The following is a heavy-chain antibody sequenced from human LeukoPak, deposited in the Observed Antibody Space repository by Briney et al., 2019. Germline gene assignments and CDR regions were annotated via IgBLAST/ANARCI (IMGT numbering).Heavy chain of an antibody. CDR3: AKKGQYYYDSSGYYSAFDI. CDR2: IYYSGST. D-gene: IGHD3-22*01. CDR1: GGSISSSSYY. J-gene: IGHJ3*02. V-gene: IGHV4-39*06. Sequence: PSETLSLTCTVSGGSISSSSYYWGWIRQPPGKGLEWTGSIYYSGSTYYNPSLKSRVTISVDTSKNQFPLKLSSVTAADTAVYYCAKKGQYYYDSSGYYSAFDIWGQGTMVTVSS.